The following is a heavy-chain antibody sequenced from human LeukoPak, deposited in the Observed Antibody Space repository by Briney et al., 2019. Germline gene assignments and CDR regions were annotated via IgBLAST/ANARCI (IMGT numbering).Heavy chain of an antibody. CDR1: GVSISSSSYY. CDR2: IYYSGST. D-gene: IGHD3-22*01. V-gene: IGHV4-39*01. CDR3: ARLRYYYDSSGSNTLFDY. J-gene: IGHJ4*02. Sequence: SETLSLTCTVSGVSISSSSYYWGWIRQPPGKGLEWIGSIYYSGSTYYNPSLKSRVTISVDTSKNQFSLKLSSVTAADTAVYYCARLRYYYDSSGSNTLFDYWGQGTLVTVSS.